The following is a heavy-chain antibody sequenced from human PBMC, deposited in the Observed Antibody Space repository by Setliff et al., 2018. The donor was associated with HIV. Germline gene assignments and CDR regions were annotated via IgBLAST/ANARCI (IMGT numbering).Heavy chain of an antibody. CDR2: IIPMFGTT. V-gene: IGHV1-69*13. CDR1: GGSFSSFA. D-gene: IGHD3-9*01. Sequence: SVKVPCTVSGGSFSSFAISWVRQAPGHGLEWMGGIIPMFGTTNYAQKLQGRVTLSADESTSTAYMQLSSLTSEDTAVYYCARVQGATHYDILTGYTLYGLDVWGQGTTVTVS. CDR3: ARVQGATHYDILTGYTLYGLDV. J-gene: IGHJ6*02.